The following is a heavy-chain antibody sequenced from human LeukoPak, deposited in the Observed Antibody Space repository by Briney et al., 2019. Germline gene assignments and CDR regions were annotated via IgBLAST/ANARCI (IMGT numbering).Heavy chain of an antibody. J-gene: IGHJ5*01. CDR2: MSPNIGYA. V-gene: IGHV1-8*01. CDR1: GYTLTNYD. Sequence: ASVKVSCKASGYTLTNYDLNGVRQATGQGLECMGWMSPNIGYAHYAEKFKGRVTMTRAPSTSTAYMELTSLTSDDTAIFYCARTGMGGNVWIDSWGQGALVTVSS. CDR3: ARTGMGGNVWIDS. D-gene: IGHD1-26*01.